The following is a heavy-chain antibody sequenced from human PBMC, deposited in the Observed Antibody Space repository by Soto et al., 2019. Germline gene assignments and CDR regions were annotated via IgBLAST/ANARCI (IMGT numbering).Heavy chain of an antibody. CDR2: IAYDGRDK. Sequence: QVQLVESGGGVVQPGRSLRLSCAASGFTFRSYAMHWVRQAPGKRLEWVAVIAYDGRDKHHADSVKGRFTISRDNAKNTMFLQMNSLRAEDTAVYYCAKDRDIGAPGYHFDYWGQGTLVTVSS. V-gene: IGHV3-30*18. J-gene: IGHJ4*02. D-gene: IGHD5-12*01. CDR3: AKDRDIGAPGYHFDY. CDR1: GFTFRSYA.